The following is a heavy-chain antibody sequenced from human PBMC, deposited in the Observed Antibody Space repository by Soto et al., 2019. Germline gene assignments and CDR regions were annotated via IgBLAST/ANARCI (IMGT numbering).Heavy chain of an antibody. Sequence: PSETLSLTCAVYGGSFSGYYWSWIRQPPGKGLEWIGYIYYSGRTNYNPSLKSRVTISVDTSKNQFSLKLSSVTAADTAVYYCARGYCSSTICYIWDNWFDPWGQGTLVTAPQ. J-gene: IGHJ5*02. CDR2: IYYSGRT. V-gene: IGHV4-34*11. D-gene: IGHD2-2*02. CDR3: ARGYCSSTICYIWDNWFDP. CDR1: GGSFSGYY.